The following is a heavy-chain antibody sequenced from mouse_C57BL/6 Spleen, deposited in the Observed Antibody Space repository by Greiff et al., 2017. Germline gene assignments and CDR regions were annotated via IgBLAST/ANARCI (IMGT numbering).Heavy chain of an antibody. CDR2: ILPGSGST. CDR1: GYTFTGYW. D-gene: IGHD1-2*01. CDR3: ANPSIFISDFAC. V-gene: IGHV1-9*01. J-gene: IGHJ2*01. Sequence: VQLQQSGAELMQPGASVKLSCKATGYTFTGYWIAWVKQRPGHGLAWIGEILPGSGSTNYNEKFKGKATFTADTSSNTAYLQLSSLTTEDAAIYYCANPSIFISDFACWGQGTTLTVSS.